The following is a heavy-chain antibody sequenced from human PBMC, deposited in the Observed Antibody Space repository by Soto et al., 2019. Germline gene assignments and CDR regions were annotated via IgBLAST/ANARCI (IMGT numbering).Heavy chain of an antibody. J-gene: IGHJ6*02. Sequence: EVQLMESGGGLVQPGGSVRLSCEASGFTFSDYAMTWVRQPPGKGLEWVSAISLRGESSFIAVSVKGPFTISRDNSNNTLSLQMTSLRVEDTAVYFCARTPSIYNGSGTYLGDFYYGLDVWGQGTTVTVSS. CDR3: ARTPSIYNGSGTYLGDFYYGLDV. CDR2: ISLRGESS. D-gene: IGHD3-10*01. V-gene: IGHV3-23*01. CDR1: GFTFSDYA.